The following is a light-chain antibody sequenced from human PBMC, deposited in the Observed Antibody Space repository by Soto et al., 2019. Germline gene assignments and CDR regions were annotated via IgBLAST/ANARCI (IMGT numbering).Light chain of an antibody. Sequence: EIVLTQSPGTLPLSPGERATLSCRASQSLSSSYLAWYQQKPGQAPRLLIYGTAIRATGIPDRFSGSGSGTDFTLTITRLEPEDFAVYYCQRFGTSPPWTFGQGTKVDIK. CDR2: GTA. CDR3: QRFGTSPPWT. V-gene: IGKV3-20*01. CDR1: QSLSSSY. J-gene: IGKJ1*01.